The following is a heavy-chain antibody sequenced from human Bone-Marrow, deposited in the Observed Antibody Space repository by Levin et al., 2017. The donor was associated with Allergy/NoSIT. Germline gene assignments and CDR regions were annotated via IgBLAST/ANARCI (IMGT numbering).Heavy chain of an antibody. J-gene: IGHJ4*02. Sequence: GGSLRLSCAASGFTFDDYAMHWVRQAPGKGLEWVSLISWDGGSTYYADSVKGRFTISRDNSKNSLYLQMNSLRAEDTALYYCAKDITTVTTYTFDYWGQGTLVTVSS. CDR2: ISWDGGST. V-gene: IGHV3-43D*03. CDR3: AKDITTVTTYTFDY. CDR1: GFTFDDYA. D-gene: IGHD4-17*01.